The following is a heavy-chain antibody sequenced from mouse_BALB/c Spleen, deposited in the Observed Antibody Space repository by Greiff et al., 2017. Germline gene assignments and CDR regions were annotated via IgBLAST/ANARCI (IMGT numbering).Heavy chain of an antibody. D-gene: IGHD2-10*02. CDR3: ARYGKGAMDY. V-gene: IGHV5-4*02. CDR1: GFTFSDYY. J-gene: IGHJ4*01. Sequence: EVQVVESGGGLVKPGGSLKLSCAASGFTFSDYYMYWVRQTPEKRLEWVATISDGGSYTYYPDSVKGRFTISRDNAKNNLYLQMSSLKSEDTAMYYCARYGKGAMDYWGQGTSVTVSS. CDR2: ISDGGSYT.